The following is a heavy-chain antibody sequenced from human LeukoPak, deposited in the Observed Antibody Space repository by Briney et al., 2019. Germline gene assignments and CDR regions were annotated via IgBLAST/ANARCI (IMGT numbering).Heavy chain of an antibody. D-gene: IGHD2-15*01. CDR2: ISSSSSYI. CDR3: ARGYCSGGSCRPPYYYYYMDL. V-gene: IGHV3-21*01. Sequence: KPGGSLRLSCAASGFTFSSYSMNWVRQAPGKGLEWVSSISSSSSYIYYADSVKGRFTISRDNAKNSLYLQMNSLRAEDTAVYYCARGYCSGGSCRPPYYYYYMDLWGRGTTVTVSS. J-gene: IGHJ6*03. CDR1: GFTFSSYS.